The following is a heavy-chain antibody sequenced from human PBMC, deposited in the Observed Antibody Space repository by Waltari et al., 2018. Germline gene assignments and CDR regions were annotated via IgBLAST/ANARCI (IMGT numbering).Heavy chain of an antibody. CDR1: GFSISSAYY. V-gene: IGHV4-38-2*02. CDR3: ARDTSSSAGVDY. D-gene: IGHD6-6*01. CDR2: IFYTGST. Sequence: QVQLQESGPGLVKPSETLSLTCTVSGFSISSAYYWGWIRQPPGKGLEWIGSIFYTGSTSYSPTFKGRVAMSIDTSKNQFSLKLSSVTAADTAVYYCARDTSSSAGVDYWGQGTLVTVSS. J-gene: IGHJ4*02.